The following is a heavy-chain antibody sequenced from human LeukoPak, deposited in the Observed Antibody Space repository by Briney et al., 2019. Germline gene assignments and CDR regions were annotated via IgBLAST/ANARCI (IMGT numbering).Heavy chain of an antibody. CDR2: ISWNSGSI. J-gene: IGHJ6*02. CDR3: AKGLSVLSYYGMDV. D-gene: IGHD2/OR15-2a*01. CDR1: GFTFDDYA. Sequence: GGSLRLSCAASGFTFDDYAMHWVRQAPGKGLEWVSGISWNSGSIGYADSVKGRFTISRDNAKNSLYLQMNSLSAEDTALYYCAKGLSVLSYYGMDVWGQGTTVTVSS. V-gene: IGHV3-9*01.